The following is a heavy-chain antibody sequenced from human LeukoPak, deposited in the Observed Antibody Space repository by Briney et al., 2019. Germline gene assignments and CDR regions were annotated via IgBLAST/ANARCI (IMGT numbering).Heavy chain of an antibody. Sequence: ASVKVSCKASDYTSTRYGFSWVRQAPGQGLDWMGWISAHNGNTNYAQKLQGRVTMTTDTSTSTAYLELRSLRSDDTAVYYCARDTMVRGVILMPLDYWGQGTLVTVSS. CDR1: DYTSTRYG. CDR2: ISAHNGNT. CDR3: ARDTMVRGVILMPLDY. V-gene: IGHV1-18*01. D-gene: IGHD3-10*01. J-gene: IGHJ4*02.